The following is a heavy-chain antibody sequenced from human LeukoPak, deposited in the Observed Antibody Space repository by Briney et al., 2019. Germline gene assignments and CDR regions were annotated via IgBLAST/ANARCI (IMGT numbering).Heavy chain of an antibody. CDR3: ARAPVAPGIYYWYFDL. CDR2: ISSSSTYI. V-gene: IGHV3-21*01. D-gene: IGHD1-14*01. CDR1: GFSFSTYS. J-gene: IGHJ2*01. Sequence: PGGSLRLSCAASGFSFSTYSMNWVRQAPGKGLEWVSSISSSSTYIYYADSVKGRFTISRDNAKNSLYLQMNSLGAEDTAIYYCARAPVAPGIYYWYFDLWGRGTLVTVSS.